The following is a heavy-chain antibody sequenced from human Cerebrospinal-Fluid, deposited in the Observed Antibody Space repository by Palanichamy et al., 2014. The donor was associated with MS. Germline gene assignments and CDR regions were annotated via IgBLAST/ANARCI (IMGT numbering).Heavy chain of an antibody. CDR1: GGSISSGSYY. D-gene: IGHD4-11*01. CDR3: ARSDFSNTVDY. Sequence: QLQLQDRAQGLVKPSETLSLTCTVSGGSISSGSYYWVWIRQPPGKGLEWIGSLYSSGSTYYNPSLKSRVTISVDTSKNQFSLNLNSVTAADTAVYYCARSDFSNTVDYWGQGTLVTVSS. CDR2: LYSSGST. V-gene: IGHV4-39*01. J-gene: IGHJ4*02.